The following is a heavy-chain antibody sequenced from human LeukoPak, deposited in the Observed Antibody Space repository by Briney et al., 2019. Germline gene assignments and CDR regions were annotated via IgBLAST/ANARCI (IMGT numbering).Heavy chain of an antibody. Sequence: GGSLRLSCTASGFTFSDYWMTWVRQAPGKGPEWVATIKQDGSQRYYVDSVRGRFTISRDNAKNSLFLQMNGLRAEDTAVYYCARRGGSSSRRSPIDYWGQGTLVTVSS. CDR1: GFTFSDYW. V-gene: IGHV3-7*01. CDR2: IKQDGSQR. J-gene: IGHJ4*02. D-gene: IGHD6-6*01. CDR3: ARRGGSSSRRSPIDY.